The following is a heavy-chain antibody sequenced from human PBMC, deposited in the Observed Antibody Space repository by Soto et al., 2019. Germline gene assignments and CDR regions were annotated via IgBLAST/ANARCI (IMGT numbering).Heavy chain of an antibody. V-gene: IGHV1-8*02. CDR1: GYTFTNYD. J-gene: IGHJ4*02. CDR3: VRVYGELDY. CDR2: MNPKSGNT. D-gene: IGHD4-17*01. Sequence: QVQLVQSGAEVKKPGASVKVSCKASGYTFTNYDINWVRQATGQGLEWMGWMNPKSGNTGYAQQVQGRVIMTRSTSIRTAYIELSSLRSEDTAVYYCVRVYGELDYWGPGTLVTVSS.